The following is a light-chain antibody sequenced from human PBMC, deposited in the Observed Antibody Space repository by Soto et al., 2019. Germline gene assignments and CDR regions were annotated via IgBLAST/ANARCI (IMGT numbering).Light chain of an antibody. CDR2: DAS. J-gene: IGKJ4*02. V-gene: IGKV3-11*01. CDR1: QSISNY. Sequence: EIVLTQSPGTLSLSPGERATLSCRASQSISNYLAWYQHKPGQAPRLLISDASKRASGVPARFSGSGSGTDFTLTISSLEPEDFAVYYYLQRSKWPPLTFGGGTTVEIK. CDR3: LQRSKWPPLT.